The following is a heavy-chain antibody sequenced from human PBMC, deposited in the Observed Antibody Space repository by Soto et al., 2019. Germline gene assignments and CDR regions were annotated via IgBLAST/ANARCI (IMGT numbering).Heavy chain of an antibody. J-gene: IGHJ4*02. CDR1: GGSISSGGYS. CDR2: FHHSGST. D-gene: IGHD3-22*01. Sequence: SETLSLTCAVSGGSISSGGYSWSWIGQPPGKGLEWIGFFHHSGSTYYIPSLKSRLTISVDRSKNQFSLKRSSVTAADTAVYYCTRANPYYYDSSGYYPFDFWGQGTLVTVSS. CDR3: TRANPYYYDSSGYYPFDF. V-gene: IGHV4-30-2*01.